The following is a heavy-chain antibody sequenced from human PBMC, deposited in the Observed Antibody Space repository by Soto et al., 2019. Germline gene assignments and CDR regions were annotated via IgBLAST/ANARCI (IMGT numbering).Heavy chain of an antibody. V-gene: IGHV3-33*01. CDR2: IWYDGSNK. D-gene: IGHD2-21*02. CDR1: GFTFSSYG. J-gene: IGHJ4*02. CDR3: ARAGPLHTIVVVTAGGPIDY. Sequence: QVQLVESGGGVVQPGRSLRLSCAASGFTFSSYGMHWVRQAPGKGLEWVAVIWYDGSNKYYADSVKGRFTISRDNSKNTLYLQMNSLRAEDTAVYYCARAGPLHTIVVVTAGGPIDYWGQGTLVTVSS.